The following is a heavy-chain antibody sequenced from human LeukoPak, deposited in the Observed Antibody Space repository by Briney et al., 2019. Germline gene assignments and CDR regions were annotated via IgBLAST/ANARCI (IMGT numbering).Heavy chain of an antibody. D-gene: IGHD1-26*01. Sequence: ASVKVSCKASGYTFTGYYMHWVRQAPGQGLEWMGWINPNSGGTNYAQKFQGRVTMTRDTSISTAYMELSRLRSDDTAVYYCARAVPIAGADYFDYWGQGTLVTVSS. CDR3: ARAVPIAGADYFDY. V-gene: IGHV1-2*02. CDR2: INPNSGGT. J-gene: IGHJ4*02. CDR1: GYTFTGYY.